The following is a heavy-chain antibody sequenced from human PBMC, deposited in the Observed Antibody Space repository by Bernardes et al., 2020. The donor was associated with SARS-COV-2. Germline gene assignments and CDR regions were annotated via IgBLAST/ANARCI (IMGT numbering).Heavy chain of an antibody. J-gene: IGHJ4*02. D-gene: IGHD3-10*01. V-gene: IGHV4-39*01. CDR1: GGSISSSSYY. Sequence: SETLSLTCTVSGGSISSSSYYWGWIRQPPGKGLEWIGSIYYSGSTYYNPSLKSRVTISVDTSKNQFSLKLSSVTAADTAVYYCASAYYYGSGRLFDYWGQGTLVTVSS. CDR2: IYYSGST. CDR3: ASAYYYGSGRLFDY.